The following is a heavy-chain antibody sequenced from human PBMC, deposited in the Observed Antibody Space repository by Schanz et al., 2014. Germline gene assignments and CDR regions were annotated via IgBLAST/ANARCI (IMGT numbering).Heavy chain of an antibody. J-gene: IGHJ3*02. CDR1: GFTFSDYS. D-gene: IGHD3-10*01. Sequence: EVQLVESGGGWVQPGGSLRLSCAASGFTFSDYSMNWVRQAPGKGLEWVSAISGSGGSTYYADSVKGRFTISRDNSKNTLYLQMNSLRAEDTAVYYCAKGRFGELSAFDIWDQGTMVTVSS. V-gene: IGHV3-23*04. CDR2: ISGSGGST. CDR3: AKGRFGELSAFDI.